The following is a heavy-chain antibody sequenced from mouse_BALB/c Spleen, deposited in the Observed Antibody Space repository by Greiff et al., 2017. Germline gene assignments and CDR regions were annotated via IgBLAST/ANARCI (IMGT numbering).Heavy chain of an antibody. J-gene: IGHJ2*01. V-gene: IGHV1S137*01. D-gene: IGHD1-1*01. CDR2: ISTYYGDA. Sequence: VKLMESGAELVRPGVSVKISCKGSGYTFTDYAMHWVKQSHAKSLEWIGVISTYYGDASYNQKFKGKATMTVDKSSSTAYMELARLTSEDSAIYYCARDGSYFDYWGQGTTLTVSS. CDR3: ARDGSYFDY. CDR1: GYTFTDYA.